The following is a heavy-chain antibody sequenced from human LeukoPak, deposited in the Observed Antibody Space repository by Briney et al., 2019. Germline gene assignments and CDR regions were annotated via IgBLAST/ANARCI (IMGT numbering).Heavy chain of an antibody. Sequence: ASVKVSCKASRYTFTSYYMHWVRQAPGQGLEWMGIINPSGGSTSYAQKFQGRVTMTRDTSTSTVYMELSSLRSEDTAVYYCARDCQTDYFDYWGQGTLVTVSS. CDR2: INPSGGST. CDR3: ARDCQTDYFDY. J-gene: IGHJ4*02. CDR1: RYTFTSYY. V-gene: IGHV1-46*01.